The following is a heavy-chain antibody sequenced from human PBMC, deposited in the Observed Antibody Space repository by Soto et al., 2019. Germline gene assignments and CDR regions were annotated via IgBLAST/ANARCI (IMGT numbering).Heavy chain of an antibody. CDR2: IYYSGST. CDR1: GGSISSGGYY. D-gene: IGHD5-12*01. J-gene: IGHJ4*02. CDR3: ARVEDSGYDYEYYFDY. Sequence: SETLSLTCTVSGGSISSGGYYWSWIRQHPGKGLEWIGYIYYSGSTYYNPSLKSRVTISVDTSKNQFSLKLSSVTAADTAVYYCARVEDSGYDYEYYFDYWGQGTLVTAPQ. V-gene: IGHV4-31*03.